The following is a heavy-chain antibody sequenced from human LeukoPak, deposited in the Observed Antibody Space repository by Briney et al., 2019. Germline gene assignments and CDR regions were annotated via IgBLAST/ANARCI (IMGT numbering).Heavy chain of an antibody. CDR1: GYSISSGYY. CDR3: ARLSVAAAGT. Sequence: SETLSLTCAVSGYSISSGYYWGWIRQPPGKGLEWIGSIYHSGCTYYNPSLKSRVTISVDTSKNQFSLKLSSVTAADTAVYYCARLSVAAAGTWGQGTMVTVSS. J-gene: IGHJ3*01. D-gene: IGHD6-13*01. V-gene: IGHV4-38-2*01. CDR2: IYHSGCT.